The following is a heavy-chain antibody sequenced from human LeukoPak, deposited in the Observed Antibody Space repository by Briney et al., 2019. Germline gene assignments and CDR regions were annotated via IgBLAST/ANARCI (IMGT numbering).Heavy chain of an antibody. V-gene: IGHV3-21*01. D-gene: IGHD3-9*01. CDR2: ISSSSSYI. Sequence: GGSLRLSCAASGFTFSSYSMNWVRQAPGKGLEWVSSISSSSSYIYYADSVKGRFTISRDDAKNSLYLQMNSLRAEDTAVYYCARGGRSTYFDWSPDYWGQGTLVTVSS. CDR1: GFTFSSYS. CDR3: ARGGRSTYFDWSPDY. J-gene: IGHJ4*02.